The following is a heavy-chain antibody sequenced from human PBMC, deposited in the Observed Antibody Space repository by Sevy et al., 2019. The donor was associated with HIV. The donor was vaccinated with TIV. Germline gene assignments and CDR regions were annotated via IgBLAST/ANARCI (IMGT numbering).Heavy chain of an antibody. J-gene: IGHJ4*01. Sequence: GGSLRLSCVASGFTFNNFWMAWVRQAPGKGLEWFANIKPDGSESNHVGSVKGRFTNSRNNANNSLYLQMNSLTAEDTAVYYCARDGGGGYFDYWGQGTLVTVSS. CDR3: ARDGGGGYFDY. V-gene: IGHV3-7*03. D-gene: IGHD3-10*01. CDR2: IKPDGSES. CDR1: GFTFNNFW.